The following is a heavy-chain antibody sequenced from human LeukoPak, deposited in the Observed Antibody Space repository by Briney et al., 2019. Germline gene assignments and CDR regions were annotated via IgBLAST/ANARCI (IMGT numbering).Heavy chain of an antibody. CDR3: AKNGDRGAYCSGGSCYPYYYYYMDV. D-gene: IGHD2-15*01. CDR1: GFTFSSYW. J-gene: IGHJ6*03. Sequence: GGSLRLSCAASGFTFSSYWMNWVRQAPGKGLEWVANIKQDGSEKYYVDSVKGRFTISRDNAKNSLYLQMNSLSAEDTAVYYCAKNGDRGAYCSGGSCYPYYYYYMDVWGKGTTVTISS. V-gene: IGHV3-7*03. CDR2: IKQDGSEK.